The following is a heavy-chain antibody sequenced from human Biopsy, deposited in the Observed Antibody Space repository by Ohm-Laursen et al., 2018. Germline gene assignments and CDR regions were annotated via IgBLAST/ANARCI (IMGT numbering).Heavy chain of an antibody. D-gene: IGHD3-9*01. Sequence: VASVKVSCNAPGGTFSRYGINWVRQAPGQGLEWLGGNIPILGTGNYAQKFQGRVTVAADTSTSTATMELRSLRSDDTAVYYCATKLTGYFHHWGQGTLVTVSS. V-gene: IGHV1-69*06. CDR3: ATKLTGYFHH. CDR2: NIPILGTG. J-gene: IGHJ1*01. CDR1: GGTFSRYG.